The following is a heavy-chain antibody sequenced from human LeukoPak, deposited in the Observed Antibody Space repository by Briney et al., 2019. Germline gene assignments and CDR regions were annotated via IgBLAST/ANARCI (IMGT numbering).Heavy chain of an antibody. CDR1: GGSISKQY. Sequence: SETLSLTCTVSGGSISKQYWTWVRQSAGKGLEWIGRIYGDGTITYNPSLKSRVTISVDTSKNQFSLILTSLTAADTAMYYCTRDSGTTGEVKFDPWGQGILVTVSS. V-gene: IGHV4-4*07. CDR2: IYGDGTI. CDR3: TRDSGTTGEVKFDP. J-gene: IGHJ5*02. D-gene: IGHD3-10*01.